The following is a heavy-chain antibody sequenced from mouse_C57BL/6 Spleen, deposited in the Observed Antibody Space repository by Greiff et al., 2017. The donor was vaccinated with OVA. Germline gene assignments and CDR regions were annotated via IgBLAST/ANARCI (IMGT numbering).Heavy chain of an antibody. V-gene: IGHV1-15*01. CDR1: GYTFTDYE. J-gene: IGHJ4*01. CDR3: TYYYYAMDY. CDR2: IDPETGGT. D-gene: IGHD1-1*01. Sequence: QVQLQQSGAELVRPGASVTLSCTASGYTFTDYEMHWVKQTPVHGLEWIGAIDPETGGTAYNQKFKGKAILTADKSSSTAYMELRSLTSEDSAVYYCTYYYYAMDYWGQRTSVTVSS.